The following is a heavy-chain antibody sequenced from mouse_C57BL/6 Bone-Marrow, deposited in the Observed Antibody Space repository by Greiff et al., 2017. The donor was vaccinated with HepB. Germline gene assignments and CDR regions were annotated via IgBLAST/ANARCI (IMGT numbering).Heavy chain of an antibody. CDR3: AREDTAPYYFDY. V-gene: IGHV1-39*01. Sequence: VHVKQSGPELVKPGASVKISCKASGYSFTDYNMNWVKQSNGKSLEWIGVINPNYGTTSYNQKFKGKATLTVDQSSSTAYMQLNSLTSEDSAVYYCAREDTAPYYFDYWGQGTTLTVSS. CDR2: INPNYGTT. CDR1: GYSFTDYN. J-gene: IGHJ2*01.